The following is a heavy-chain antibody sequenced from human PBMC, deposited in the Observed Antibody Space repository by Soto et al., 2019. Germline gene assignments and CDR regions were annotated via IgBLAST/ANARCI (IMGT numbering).Heavy chain of an antibody. CDR3: AKGPQAGLVIPH. V-gene: IGHV3-23*01. Sequence: HPGGSLRLSCAASGFTFSSYAMSWVRQAPGKGLEWVSAISGSGGSTYYADSVKGRFTISRDNSKNTLYLQMNSLRAEDTAVYYCAKGPQAGLVIPHWGQGTLVTVSS. CDR1: GFTFSSYA. J-gene: IGHJ4*02. D-gene: IGHD3-9*01. CDR2: ISGSGGST.